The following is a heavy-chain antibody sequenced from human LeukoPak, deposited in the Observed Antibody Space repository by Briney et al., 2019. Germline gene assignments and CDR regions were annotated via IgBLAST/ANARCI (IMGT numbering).Heavy chain of an antibody. CDR3: ARDRTYYFEAFDI. CDR2: IYTSGST. V-gene: IGHV4-61*02. J-gene: IGHJ3*02. Sequence: SETLSLTCTVSGGSISSGSYYWSWIRQPAGKGLEWIGRIYTSGSTNYNPSLKSRVTISVDTSKNQFSLKLSSVTAADTAVYYCARDRTYYFEAFDIWGQGTMVTVSS. CDR1: GGSISSGSYY. D-gene: IGHD3-10*01.